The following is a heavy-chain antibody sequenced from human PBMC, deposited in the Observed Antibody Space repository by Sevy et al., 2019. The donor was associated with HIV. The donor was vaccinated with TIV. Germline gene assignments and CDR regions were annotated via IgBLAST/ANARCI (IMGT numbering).Heavy chain of an antibody. D-gene: IGHD3-10*01. J-gene: IGHJ6*02. CDR2: INHSGST. V-gene: IGHV4-34*01. CDR3: ARFPGALLGSYYTNYYYYGMDV. Sequence: SETLSLTCAVYGGSFSGYYWSWIRQPPGKGLEWIGEINHSGSTNYNPSLKSRVTISVDTSKNQFSLKLSSVTAADTAVYYCARFPGALLGSYYTNYYYYGMDVWGQGTTVTVSS. CDR1: GGSFSGYY.